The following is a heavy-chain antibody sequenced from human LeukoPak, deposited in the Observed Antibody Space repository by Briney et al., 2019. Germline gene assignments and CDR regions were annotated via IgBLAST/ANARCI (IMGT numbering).Heavy chain of an antibody. D-gene: IGHD5-12*01. CDR1: AGSFISSSHH. J-gene: IGHJ5*01. V-gene: IGHV4-39*01. Sequence: SETLTLTCTVSAGSFISSSHHWGWIRQSPGKGLEWIGTVYYGRTTYYNPSLDGRVTISLDTSANHFSLQLNSVTAADTAVYYCVRHDGRGGATMGAFDSWGQGSLVTVSS. CDR2: VYYGRTT. CDR3: VRHDGRGGATMGAFDS.